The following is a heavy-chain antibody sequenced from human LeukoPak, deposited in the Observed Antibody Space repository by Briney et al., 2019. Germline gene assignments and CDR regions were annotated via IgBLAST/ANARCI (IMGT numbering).Heavy chain of an antibody. CDR1: GFTFSSYS. CDR3: ARAYKYYYDSSGYSYRGCFDY. V-gene: IGHV3-21*01. CDR2: ISSSSSYI. D-gene: IGHD3-22*01. J-gene: IGHJ4*02. Sequence: GGSLRLSCAASGFTFSSYSMNWVRQAPGKGLEWVSSISSSSSYIYYADSVKGRFTISRDNAKNSLYLQMNSLRAEDTAVYYCARAYKYYYDSSGYSYRGCFDYWGQGTLVTVSS.